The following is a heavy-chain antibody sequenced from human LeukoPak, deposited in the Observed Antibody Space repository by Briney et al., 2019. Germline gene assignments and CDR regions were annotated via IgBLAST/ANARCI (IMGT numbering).Heavy chain of an antibody. Sequence: ASVKVSCKASGYSFTRHYMHWVRQATGQGLEWMGWMNPNSGNTGYAQKFQGRVTMTRNTSISTAYMELSSLRSEDTAVYYCARGRYYYDSFNPRIFDYWGQGTLVTVSS. CDR3: ARGRYYYDSFNPRIFDY. CDR2: MNPNSGNT. J-gene: IGHJ4*02. V-gene: IGHV1-8*01. D-gene: IGHD3-22*01. CDR1: GYSFTRHY.